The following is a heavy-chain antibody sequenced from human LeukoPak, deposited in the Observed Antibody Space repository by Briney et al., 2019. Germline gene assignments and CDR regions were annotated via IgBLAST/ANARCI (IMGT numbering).Heavy chain of an antibody. D-gene: IGHD6-19*01. V-gene: IGHV3-9*01. J-gene: IGHJ4*02. CDR2: ISWNSGSI. CDR3: AKDNRRHYTSGPNPDSLH. CDR1: GFTFDNYA. Sequence: GGSLRLSCAASGFTFDNYAMHWVRQPPGKSLEWVSGISWNSGSIDYADSVKGRFTISRDNAKNSLYLQMNSLRVEDTAFYYCAKDNRRHYTSGPNPDSLHWGQGALVTVSS.